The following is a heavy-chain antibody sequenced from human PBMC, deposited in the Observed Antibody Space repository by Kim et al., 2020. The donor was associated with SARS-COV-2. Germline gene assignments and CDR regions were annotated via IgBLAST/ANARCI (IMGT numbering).Heavy chain of an antibody. D-gene: IGHD6-13*01. Sequence: EDAGKGRFTSSRDKTKNTLYRQMNSRGAEDTAVYYCAKGGLGSSSWYGYWGQGTLVTVSS. V-gene: IGHV3-23*01. J-gene: IGHJ4*02. CDR3: AKGGLGSSSWYGY.